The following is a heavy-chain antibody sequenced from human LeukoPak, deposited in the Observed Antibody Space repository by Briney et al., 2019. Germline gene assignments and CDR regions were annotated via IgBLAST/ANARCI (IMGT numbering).Heavy chain of an antibody. V-gene: IGHV1-2*02. CDR3: ARDYASWSYFDY. CDR2: MNPNSGGT. D-gene: IGHD3-10*01. J-gene: IGHJ4*02. Sequence: ASVTVSFTATGYTFTCDYFDWVRQAPGQGLEWMGWMNPNSGGTNYAQKFQGRVTMTRDTSISTAYMELSRLRSDDTAVYYCARDYASWSYFDYWGQGGLVTVSS. CDR1: GYTFTCDY.